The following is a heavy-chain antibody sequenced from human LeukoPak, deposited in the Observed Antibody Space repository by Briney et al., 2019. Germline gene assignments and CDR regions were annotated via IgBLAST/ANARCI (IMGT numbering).Heavy chain of an antibody. CDR3: AKGGEYCSSTSCYRVY. Sequence: GGSLRLSCAASGFTFSSYAMSWVRQAPGKGLEGFSAISGSGGSTYYADSVKGRFTISRDNSKNTLYLQMNSLRAEDTAVYYCAKGGEYCSSTSCYRVYWGQGTLVTVSS. CDR2: ISGSGGST. CDR1: GFTFSSYA. J-gene: IGHJ4*02. V-gene: IGHV3-23*01. D-gene: IGHD2-2*01.